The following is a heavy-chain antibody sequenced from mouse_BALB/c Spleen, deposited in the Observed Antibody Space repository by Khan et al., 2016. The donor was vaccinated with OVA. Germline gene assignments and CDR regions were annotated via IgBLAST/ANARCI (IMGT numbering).Heavy chain of an antibody. D-gene: IGHD3-3*01. V-gene: IGHV1S132*01. Sequence: QVQLQQSGAEVVRPGASVKLSCKTSGYIFTSFWIQWVKQRSGQGLEWIARIYPATGSTYYNEKFKGKATLTADKSSNTVYMHLSSLKSEDSAVYFCARRAPDDAMDYWGQGTSVTVSS. J-gene: IGHJ4*01. CDR3: ARRAPDDAMDY. CDR1: GYIFTSFW. CDR2: IYPATGST.